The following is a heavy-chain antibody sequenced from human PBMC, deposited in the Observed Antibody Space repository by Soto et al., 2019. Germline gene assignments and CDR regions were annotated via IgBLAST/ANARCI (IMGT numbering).Heavy chain of an antibody. V-gene: IGHV1-18*01. D-gene: IGHD6-13*01. CDR3: ARDRGITAAGTTYYYYGMDV. CDR2: ISTNNGDT. CDR1: GYTFTSYG. Sequence: GASVKVSCKASGYTFTSYGISWVRQAPGQGLEWMGWISTNNGDTNDAQKLQGRVTMTTDTSTSTAYMEVRSLRSDDTAVYYCARDRGITAAGTTYYYYGMDVWGQGTTVTVSS. J-gene: IGHJ6*02.